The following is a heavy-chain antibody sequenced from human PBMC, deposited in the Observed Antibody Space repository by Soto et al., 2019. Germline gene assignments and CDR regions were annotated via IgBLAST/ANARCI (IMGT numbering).Heavy chain of an antibody. CDR1: GGSISSYY. Sequence: SETLSLTCTVSGGSISSYYWSWIRQPPGKGLEWIGYIYYSGSTNYNPSLKSRVTISVDTSKNQFSLKLSSVTAADTAVYYCARKHRNYDFWSGYMENWFDPWGQGTLVTVS. D-gene: IGHD3-3*01. J-gene: IGHJ5*02. V-gene: IGHV4-59*01. CDR3: ARKHRNYDFWSGYMENWFDP. CDR2: IYYSGST.